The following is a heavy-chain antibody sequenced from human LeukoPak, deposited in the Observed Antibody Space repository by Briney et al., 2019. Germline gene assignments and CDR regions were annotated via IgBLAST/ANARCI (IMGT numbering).Heavy chain of an antibody. V-gene: IGHV4-61*01. Sequence: PSETLSLTCTVSGGSVSSGSYYWSWIRQPPGKGLEWIGYIYYSGSTNYNPSLKSRVTISVDTSKNQFSLKLSSVTAADTAVYYCARGRLEYSSSSIDYWGQGTLVTVSS. J-gene: IGHJ4*02. CDR1: GGSVSSGSYY. D-gene: IGHD6-6*01. CDR3: ARGRLEYSSSSIDY. CDR2: IYYSGST.